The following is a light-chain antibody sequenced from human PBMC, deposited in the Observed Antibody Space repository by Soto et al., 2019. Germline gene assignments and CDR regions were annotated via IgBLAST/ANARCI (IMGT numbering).Light chain of an antibody. CDR1: SSDVGGYNY. CDR2: EVT. J-gene: IGLJ2*01. Sequence: QSALTQPASVSGSPGQSIAISCTGTSSDVGGYNYVSWYQRHPGKAPKLLIYEVTNRASGVSNRFSGSKSGNTASLTISGLQAEDEADYYCSSYTSTNTLKFGGGTKLTVL. CDR3: SSYTSTNTLK. V-gene: IGLV2-14*01.